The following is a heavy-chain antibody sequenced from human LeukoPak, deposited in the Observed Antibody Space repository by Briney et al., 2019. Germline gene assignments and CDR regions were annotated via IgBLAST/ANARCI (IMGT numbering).Heavy chain of an antibody. V-gene: IGHV4-39*01. CDR1: GGSISSSSYY. Sequence: PSETLSLTCTVSGGSISSSSYYWGWIRQPPGKGLEWIGSIYYSGSTYYNPSLKSRVTISVDTPKNQFSLKLSSVTAADTAVYYCASIAVAGLLVDYWGQGTLVTVSS. J-gene: IGHJ4*02. CDR3: ASIAVAGLLVDY. CDR2: IYYSGST. D-gene: IGHD6-19*01.